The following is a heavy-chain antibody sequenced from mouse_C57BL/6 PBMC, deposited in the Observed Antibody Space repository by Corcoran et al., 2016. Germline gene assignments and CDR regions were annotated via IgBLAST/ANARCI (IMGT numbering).Heavy chain of an antibody. Sequence: EVQLQQSGPVLVKPGASVKMSCKASGYTFTDYYMNWVKQSHGKSLEWIGVINPYNGGTSYNQKFKGKATLTVDKSSSTAYMELNSLTSEDSAVYYCARGLTAQATHMDYWGQGTSVTVSS. V-gene: IGHV1-19*01. CDR3: ARGLTAQATHMDY. D-gene: IGHD3-2*02. CDR2: INPYNGGT. CDR1: GYTFTDYY. J-gene: IGHJ4*01.